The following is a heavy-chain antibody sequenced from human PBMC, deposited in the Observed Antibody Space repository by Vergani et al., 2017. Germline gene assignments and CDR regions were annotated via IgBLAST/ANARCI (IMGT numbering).Heavy chain of an antibody. CDR3: ARDRNIVAMLGRWDNWFDA. D-gene: IGHD5-12*01. V-gene: IGHV1-69*04. CDR1: GGTFSSYA. J-gene: IGHJ5*02. CDR2: IIPILGIA. Sequence: QVQLVQSGAEVKKPGSSVKVSCKASGGTFSSYAISWVRQAPGQGLEWMGRIIPILGIANYAQKFQGRVTITADKSTSTAYMELSSLRSEDTAVYYCARDRNIVAMLGRWDNWFDAWGQGTLVTVSS.